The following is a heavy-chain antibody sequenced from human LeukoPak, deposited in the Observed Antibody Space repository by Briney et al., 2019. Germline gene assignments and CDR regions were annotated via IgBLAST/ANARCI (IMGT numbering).Heavy chain of an antibody. Sequence: GGSLRLSCAASGFTFSNYWMNWVRQAPGKGLEWVANIKQDGSEKYYVDSVKGRFTISRDNAKNSLYLQMNSLRAEDTAVYYCARGGGSGDYWDQGTLVTVSS. V-gene: IGHV3-7*01. CDR1: GFTFSNYW. D-gene: IGHD3-10*01. CDR2: IKQDGSEK. J-gene: IGHJ4*02. CDR3: ARGGGSGDY.